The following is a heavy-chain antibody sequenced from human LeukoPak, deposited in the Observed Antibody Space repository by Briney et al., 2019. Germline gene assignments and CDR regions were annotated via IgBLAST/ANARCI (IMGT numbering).Heavy chain of an antibody. CDR2: IRNDGSTK. J-gene: IGHJ3*02. V-gene: IGHV3-30*02. D-gene: IGHD3-3*01. CDR1: GFTFSTYG. CDR3: AKDGVGRNYAAFEI. Sequence: PGGSLRLSCAASGFTFSTYGMHWVRQAPGKGLEWVAFIRNDGSTKYYADSGTGRFTISRDNSKNPLNLQMDSLRDEDTAVYYCAKDGVGRNYAAFEIWGQGTMVTVSS.